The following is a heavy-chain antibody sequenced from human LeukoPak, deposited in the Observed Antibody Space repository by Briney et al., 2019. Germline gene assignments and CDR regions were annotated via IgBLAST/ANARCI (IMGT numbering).Heavy chain of an antibody. Sequence: GGSLRLSCAASGFTFSSYSMNWVPQAPGKGLEWVSSISSSSSYIYYADSVKGRFTISRDNAKNSLYLQMSSLRAEDTAVYYCAREVWIAAAGNSEFDYWGQGTLVTVSS. J-gene: IGHJ4*02. D-gene: IGHD6-13*01. CDR3: AREVWIAAAGNSEFDY. CDR2: ISSSSSYI. V-gene: IGHV3-21*01. CDR1: GFTFSSYS.